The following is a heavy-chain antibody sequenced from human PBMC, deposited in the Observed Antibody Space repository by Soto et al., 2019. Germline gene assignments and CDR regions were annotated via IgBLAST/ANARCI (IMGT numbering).Heavy chain of an antibody. V-gene: IGHV3-30*19. J-gene: IGHJ1*01. CDR1: GFTFRSYV. CDR2: TSYDGSNK. CDR3: AGGGTRGGLDV. D-gene: IGHD3-16*01. Sequence: QVHLVESGGGVVQPGTSLRVSCVGSGFTFRSYVIHWVRQAPGKGLEWVALTSYDGSNKYYGDSVRGRFTISRDNSRNTGDRQRDSRRFEDRAFYSGAGGGTRGGLDVWGQGTLVSVSS.